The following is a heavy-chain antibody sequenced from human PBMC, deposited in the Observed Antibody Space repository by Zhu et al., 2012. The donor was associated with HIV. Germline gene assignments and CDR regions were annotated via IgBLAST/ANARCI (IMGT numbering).Heavy chain of an antibody. D-gene: IGHD3-10*01. CDR2: IGSSGSTI. Sequence: EVQLVESGGGLVQPGGSLRLSCAASGFTFSSYEMNWVRQAPGKGLEWVSYIGSSGSTIYYADSVKGRFTISRDNAKNSLYLQMNSLRAENTAVYYCARDLALIRGLANWYFDLWGLAPWSLSPQ. J-gene: IGHJ2*01. CDR3: ARDLALIRGLANWYFDL. V-gene: IGHV3-48*03. CDR1: GFTFSSYE.